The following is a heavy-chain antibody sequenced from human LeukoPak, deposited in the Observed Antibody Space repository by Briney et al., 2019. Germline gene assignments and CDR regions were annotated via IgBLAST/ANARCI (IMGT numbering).Heavy chain of an antibody. V-gene: IGHV1-2*06. Sequence: ASVKVSCKASGYTFTGYHIHWVRQATGQGLEWMGRINPYSGDTNFAQKFQGRVTMTRDTSITTAYMDLGSLTPDDTAVYFCARDQGSLTRSWYTGYWGQGTQVTVSS. CDR2: INPYSGDT. J-gene: IGHJ4*02. D-gene: IGHD6-13*01. CDR1: GYTFTGYH. CDR3: ARDQGSLTRSWYTGY.